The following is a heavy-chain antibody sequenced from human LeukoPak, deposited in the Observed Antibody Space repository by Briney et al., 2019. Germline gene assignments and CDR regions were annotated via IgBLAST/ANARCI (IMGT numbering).Heavy chain of an antibody. Sequence: SETLSLTCTVSGGSISSYYWSWIRQPPGKGLEWIGYIYYSGSTNYNPSLKSRVTISVDTSKNQFSLKLSSVTAADTPVYYCGSTNYTPSLKSRVTISVDTSKNQFSLKLSSVTAADTAVYYCARHKGSSWSLTSTYFDYWGQGTLVTVSS. CDR3: GSTNYTPSLKSRVTISVDTSKNQFSLKLSSVTAADTAVYYCARHKGSSWSLTSTYFDY. CDR2: IYYSGST. D-gene: IGHD3-10*01. CDR1: GGSISSYY. V-gene: IGHV4-59*08. J-gene: IGHJ4*02.